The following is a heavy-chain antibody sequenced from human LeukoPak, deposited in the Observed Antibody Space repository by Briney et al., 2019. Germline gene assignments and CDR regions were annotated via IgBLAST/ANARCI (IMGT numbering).Heavy chain of an antibody. J-gene: IGHJ3*02. V-gene: IGHV4-34*01. CDR3: ARGSPAADDAFDI. Sequence: SETLSLTCALNGGSFSGYYWNWIRQPPGKGLEWIGDITHTGSTNDNPSLAGRVTVSVDTSKNQFSLSLASVTAADTALYYCARGSPAADDAFDIWGQGTLVTVSS. CDR1: GGSFSGYY. CDR2: ITHTGST. D-gene: IGHD6-13*01.